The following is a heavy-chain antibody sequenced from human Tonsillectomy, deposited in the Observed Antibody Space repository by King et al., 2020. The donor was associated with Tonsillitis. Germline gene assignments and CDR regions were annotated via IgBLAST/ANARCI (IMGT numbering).Heavy chain of an antibody. J-gene: IGHJ4*02. CDR3: AHRPFDGEVFDY. D-gene: IGHD3-10*01. CDR1: GFSLSTGGVG. CDR2: IYWDDDK. Sequence: ITLKESGPTLVKPPQTLTLTCTVSGFSLSTGGVGVGWIRQPPGKALEWLALIYWDDDKRYSPSLKNRVTITKDTSKNQVVLTMTNMDPVDTATYYCAHRPFDGEVFDYWGQGTLVIVSS. V-gene: IGHV2-5*02.